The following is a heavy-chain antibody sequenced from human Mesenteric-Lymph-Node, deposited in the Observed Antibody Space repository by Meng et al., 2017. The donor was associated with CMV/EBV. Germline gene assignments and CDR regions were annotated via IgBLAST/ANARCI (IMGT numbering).Heavy chain of an antibody. V-gene: IGHV3-7*01. J-gene: IGHJ4*02. CDR3: ARERATYYDFWRDY. CDR2: IKQDGSEK. CDR1: GFTFSSYW. D-gene: IGHD3-3*01. Sequence: GESLKISCAASGFTFSSYWITWVRQAPGKGLEWVANIKQDGSEKYYVDSVKGRFTISRDNAKNSLYLQMNSLRAEDTAVYYCARERATYYDFWRDYWGQGTLVTVSS.